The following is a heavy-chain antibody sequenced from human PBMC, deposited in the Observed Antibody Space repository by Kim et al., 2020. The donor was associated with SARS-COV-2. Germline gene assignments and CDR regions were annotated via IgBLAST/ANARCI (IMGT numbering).Heavy chain of an antibody. D-gene: IGHD3-16*01. CDR3: ARGARRGDYYHGMDV. CDR2: ISYDGSNK. Sequence: GGSLRLSCAASGFTFSTYAMHWVRQAPGKGLEWVALISYDGSNKYAESVKGRFTISRDNPKNTLYLQMNSLRAEDTAVYYCARGARRGDYYHGMDVWGQGTSVTVSS. J-gene: IGHJ6*02. V-gene: IGHV3-30*04. CDR1: GFTFSTYA.